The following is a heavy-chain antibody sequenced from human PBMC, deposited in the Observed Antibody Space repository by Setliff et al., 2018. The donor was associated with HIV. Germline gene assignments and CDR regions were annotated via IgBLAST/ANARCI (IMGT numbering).Heavy chain of an antibody. CDR2: IIPIFPSP. Sequence: SVKVSCKTSGDSFRSHAISWVRQAPGQGLEWMGGIIPIFPSPKYAQKFQGRVTITVDESTNTAYMELSSLRFEDTAVYYCARSRGTWGTSFGYWGRGTLVTVSS. D-gene: IGHD3-16*01. CDR3: ARSRGTWGTSFGY. J-gene: IGHJ4*02. CDR1: GDSFRSHA. V-gene: IGHV1-69*13.